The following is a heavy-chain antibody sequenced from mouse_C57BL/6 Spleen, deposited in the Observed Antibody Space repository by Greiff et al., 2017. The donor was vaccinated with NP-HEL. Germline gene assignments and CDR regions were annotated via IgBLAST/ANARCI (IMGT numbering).Heavy chain of an antibody. CDR2: ISDGGSYT. J-gene: IGHJ2*01. CDR3: AREGITTVVATGRVFDY. D-gene: IGHD1-1*01. V-gene: IGHV5-4*01. Sequence: EVKLMESGGGLVKPGGSLKLSCAASGFTFSSYAMSWVRQTPEKRLEWVATISDGGSYTYYPDNVKGRFTISRDNAKNNLYLQMSHLKSEDTAMYYCAREGITTVVATGRVFDYWGQGTTLTVSS. CDR1: GFTFSSYA.